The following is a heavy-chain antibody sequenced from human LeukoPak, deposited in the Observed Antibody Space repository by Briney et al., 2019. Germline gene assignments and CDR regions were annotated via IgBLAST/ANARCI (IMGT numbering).Heavy chain of an antibody. CDR1: GFSFSDYY. V-gene: IGHV3-11*01. Sequence: GGSLRLSCAASGFSFSDYYMIWIRQAPGKGLEWLSYITDTGITKFYADSVKGRFTISRDNVRNSLFLQMNSLRADDTAVYYCAGDGQRNYYYGMDVWGQGTTVTVSS. J-gene: IGHJ6*02. CDR2: ITDTGITK. CDR3: AGDGQRNYYYGMDV.